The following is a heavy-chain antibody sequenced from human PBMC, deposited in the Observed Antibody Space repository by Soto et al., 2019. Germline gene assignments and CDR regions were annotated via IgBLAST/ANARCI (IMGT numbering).Heavy chain of an antibody. CDR1: GYTLTELS. CDR2: FDPEDGET. Sequence: ASVKVSCKVSGYTLTELSMHWVRQAPGKGLEWMGGFDPEDGETIYAQKFQGRVTMTEDTSTDTAYMELSSPRSEDTAVYYCATAVCSGGSCLNYYFDYWGQGTLVTVSS. D-gene: IGHD2-15*01. J-gene: IGHJ4*02. CDR3: ATAVCSGGSCLNYYFDY. V-gene: IGHV1-24*01.